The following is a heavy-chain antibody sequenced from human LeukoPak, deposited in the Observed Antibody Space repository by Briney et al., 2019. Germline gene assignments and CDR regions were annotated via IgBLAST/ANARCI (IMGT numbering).Heavy chain of an antibody. Sequence: PGGSLRLSCAASGFTFSSYSMNWVRQAPGKGLEWVSSISSSSSYIYYADSVKGRFTISRDNAKNSLYLQMNSLRAEDTAVYYCAKGIVFASYNWFDPWGQGTLVTVSS. CDR3: AKGIVFASYNWFDP. J-gene: IGHJ5*02. D-gene: IGHD3-22*01. CDR2: ISSSSSYI. V-gene: IGHV3-21*01. CDR1: GFTFSSYS.